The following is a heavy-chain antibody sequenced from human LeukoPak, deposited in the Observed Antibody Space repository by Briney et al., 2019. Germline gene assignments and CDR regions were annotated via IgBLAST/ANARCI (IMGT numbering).Heavy chain of an antibody. D-gene: IGHD5-12*01. J-gene: IGHJ4*02. CDR2: IYYSGST. V-gene: IGHV4-59*01. CDR1: GGSISSYY. CDR3: ARSSGYEYYFDY. Sequence: SETLSLTCTVSGGSISSYYWSWIRQPPGKGLESIGYIYYSGSTNYNPSLKSRVTISVDTSKNQFSLKLSSVAAADTAVYYCARSSGYEYYFDYWGQGTLVTVSS.